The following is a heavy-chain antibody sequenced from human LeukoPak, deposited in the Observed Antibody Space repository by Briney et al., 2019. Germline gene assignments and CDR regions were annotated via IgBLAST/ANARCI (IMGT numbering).Heavy chain of an antibody. J-gene: IGHJ4*02. D-gene: IGHD6-13*01. CDR2: IYHSGST. Sequence: PSETLSLTCTVSGYSISSGYYWGWIRQPPGKGLEWIGSIYHSGSTYYNPSLKSRVTISVDTSKNQFSLKLSSVTAADTAVYYCATDSSRGYWGQGTLVTVSS. CDR3: ATDSSRGY. CDR1: GYSISSGYY. V-gene: IGHV4-38-2*02.